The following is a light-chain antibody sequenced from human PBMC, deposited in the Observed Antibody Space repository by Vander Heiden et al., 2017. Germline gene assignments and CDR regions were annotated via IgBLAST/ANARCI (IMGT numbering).Light chain of an antibody. Sequence: SFPLTQPPSVAVSPGRTAIITCPGDGLPDQFASWYRKKPGKAPVLLISKDTERASGIPERFSAATSGTTLTLTIRTVAAEDEAGYFWQSKDNSNKVLFGGGTQLTVL. CDR1: GLPDQF. J-gene: IGLJ3*02. CDR2: KDT. V-gene: IGLV3-25*03. CDR3: QSKDNSNKVL.